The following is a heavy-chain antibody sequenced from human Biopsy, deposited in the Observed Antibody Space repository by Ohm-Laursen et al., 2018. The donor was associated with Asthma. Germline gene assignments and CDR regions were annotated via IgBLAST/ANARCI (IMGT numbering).Heavy chain of an antibody. J-gene: IGHJ4*02. Sequence: SLRLSCAASGFTFHNYVMHWVRQAPGKGLEWVAGIFFDGSNKYYADSVKGRFTISRDNSKDTLYLQVNSLRGDDTAVYYCARGKTWGRSYYFDYWSQGTLVTVSS. CDR3: ARGKTWGRSYYFDY. CDR2: IFFDGSNK. CDR1: GFTFHNYV. D-gene: IGHD6-6*01. V-gene: IGHV3-30-3*01.